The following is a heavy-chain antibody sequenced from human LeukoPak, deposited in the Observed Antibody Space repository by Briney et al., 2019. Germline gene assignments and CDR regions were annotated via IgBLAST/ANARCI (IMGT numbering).Heavy chain of an antibody. CDR1: GGSISSGDYY. Sequence: SQTLSLTCTVSGGSISSGDYYWSWIRQPPGKGLEWIGSIYYSGSTYYNPSLKSRVTISVDTSKNQFSLKLSSVTAADTAVYYCARHSIAAAGYYYWGQGTLVTVSS. J-gene: IGHJ4*02. CDR2: IYYSGST. D-gene: IGHD6-13*01. V-gene: IGHV4-39*01. CDR3: ARHSIAAAGYYY.